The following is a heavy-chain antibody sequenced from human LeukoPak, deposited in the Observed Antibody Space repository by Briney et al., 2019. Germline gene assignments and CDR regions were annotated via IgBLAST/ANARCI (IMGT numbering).Heavy chain of an antibody. Sequence: GESLKISCKGSGYSFNNYWIGWVRQMPGKGLEWMGIIYAGDSDTRYSPSFQGQVTISTDKSINTAYLQWSSLKASDTAIYYCARHTFGRHSNSWSPTDYWGQGTLVTVSS. CDR3: ARHTFGRHSNSWSPTDY. D-gene: IGHD6-13*01. CDR2: IYAGDSDT. CDR1: GYSFNNYW. V-gene: IGHV5-51*01. J-gene: IGHJ4*02.